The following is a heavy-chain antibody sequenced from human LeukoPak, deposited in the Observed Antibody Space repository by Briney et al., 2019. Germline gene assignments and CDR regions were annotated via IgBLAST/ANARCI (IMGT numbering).Heavy chain of an antibody. Sequence: SETLSLTCAVYGGSFSGYYWSWIRQPPGKGLEWIGYIYYSGSTNYNPSLKSRVTISVDTSKNQFSLKLSSVTAADTAVYYCARDVAPLYCSSTSCWGPWFDPWGQGTLVTVSS. CDR1: GGSFSGYY. CDR3: ARDVAPLYCSSTSCWGPWFDP. V-gene: IGHV4-59*01. CDR2: IYYSGST. D-gene: IGHD2-2*01. J-gene: IGHJ5*02.